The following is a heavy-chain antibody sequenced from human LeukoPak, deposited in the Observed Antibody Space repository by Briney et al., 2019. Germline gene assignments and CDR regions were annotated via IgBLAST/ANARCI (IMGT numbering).Heavy chain of an antibody. V-gene: IGHV3-21*01. D-gene: IGHD1-26*01. Sequence: GGSLRLSCAASGFTFSSFNMNWVRQAPGKGLEWVSSISSSGSYINYADSVKGRFTISRDNAKNSLYLQMNSLRVEDTAVYYCARVKVGASDYWGQGTLVTVSS. CDR2: ISSSGSYI. J-gene: IGHJ4*02. CDR3: ARVKVGASDY. CDR1: GFTFSSFN.